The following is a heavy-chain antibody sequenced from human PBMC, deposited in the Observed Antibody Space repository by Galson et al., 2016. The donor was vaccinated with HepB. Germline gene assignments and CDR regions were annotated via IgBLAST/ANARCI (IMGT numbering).Heavy chain of an antibody. D-gene: IGHD3/OR15-3a*01. V-gene: IGHV4-31*03. Sequence: TLSLTCSVSGGSISSGGYYWGWIRQHPGKGLEWIGYIYYSGTTYYNPSLKSRVTLSIDTSENKFSLKLSSVTAADTAVYYCSRVTTFGLIISGFRWFDPWGRGTLVTVPS. CDR1: GGSISSGGYY. J-gene: IGHJ5*02. CDR2: IYYSGTT. CDR3: SRVTTFGLIISGFRWFDP.